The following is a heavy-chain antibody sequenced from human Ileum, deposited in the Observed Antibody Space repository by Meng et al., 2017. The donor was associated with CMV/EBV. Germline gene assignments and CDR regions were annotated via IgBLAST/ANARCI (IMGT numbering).Heavy chain of an antibody. CDR2: INEDGSET. CDR3: ARDPRGDGGVTFDY. J-gene: IGHJ4*02. V-gene: IGHV3-7*01. D-gene: IGHD5-24*01. Sequence: GGSLRLSCVGSGFNFNNYWMNWVRQAPGKGLEWVANINEDGSETYYLDSVKGRFTISRDNAKNSLFLQMNSLRADDTAVYYCARDPRGDGGVTFDYWGQGIWVTVSS. CDR1: GFNFNNYW.